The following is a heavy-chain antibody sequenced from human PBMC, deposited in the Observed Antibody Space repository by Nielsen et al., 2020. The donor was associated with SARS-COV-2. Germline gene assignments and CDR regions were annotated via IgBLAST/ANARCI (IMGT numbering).Heavy chain of an antibody. CDR1: GGSVSSGSYY. CDR3: ARGGRYYYGSGSFYGMDV. CDR2: IYYSGST. V-gene: IGHV4-61*01. Sequence: SETLSLTCTVSGGSVSSGSYYWSWIRQPPGKGLEWIGYIYYSGSTYYNPSLKSRVTISVDTSKNQFSLKLRSVTAADTAVYYCARGGRYYYGSGSFYGMDVWGQGATVTVSS. D-gene: IGHD3-10*01. J-gene: IGHJ6*02.